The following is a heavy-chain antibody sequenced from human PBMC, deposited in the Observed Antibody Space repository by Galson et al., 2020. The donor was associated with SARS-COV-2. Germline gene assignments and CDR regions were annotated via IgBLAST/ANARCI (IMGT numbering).Heavy chain of an antibody. D-gene: IGHD2-15*01. CDR3: AREVVVVVATNWFDP. J-gene: IGHJ5*02. CDR2: IYSSGST. Sequence: SETLSLTCSVSGGSVSSTSFKWGWIRQAPGKGLEWIGSIYSSGSTYSNPSLKSRFTMSLDTSKNHFTLKLSSVTAADTAVYDCAREVVVVVATNWFDPWGQGTLVTVSS. V-gene: IGHV4-39*02. CDR1: GGSVSSTSFK.